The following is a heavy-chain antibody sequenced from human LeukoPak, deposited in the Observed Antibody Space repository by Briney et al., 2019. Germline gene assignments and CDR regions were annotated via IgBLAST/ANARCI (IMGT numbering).Heavy chain of an antibody. CDR1: GFTFCGFE. J-gene: IGHJ4*02. CDR2: ISSSGSTI. Sequence: PGGSLRLSCAASGFTFCGFEMMWVRQGPGKGLEWISYISSSGSTIYSADSVKGRFTISRDNPKNSLYLQMNSLRAEDTAVYYCARGHYYDSSGYDYWGQGTLVTVSS. D-gene: IGHD3-22*01. CDR3: ARGHYYDSSGYDY. V-gene: IGHV3-48*03.